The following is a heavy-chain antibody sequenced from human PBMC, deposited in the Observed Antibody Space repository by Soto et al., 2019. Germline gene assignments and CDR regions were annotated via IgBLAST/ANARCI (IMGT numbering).Heavy chain of an antibody. Sequence: QVQLVESGGGVVQPGRSLRLSCAASGFTFSSYGMHWVRQAPGKGLEWVAVISYDGSNKYYADSVKGRFTISRDNSKNTLYLQMNSLRAEDTAVYYCAKETGDIVVVVAATDAFDIWGQGTMVTVSS. CDR3: AKETGDIVVVVAATDAFDI. D-gene: IGHD2-15*01. CDR1: GFTFSSYG. V-gene: IGHV3-30*18. J-gene: IGHJ3*02. CDR2: ISYDGSNK.